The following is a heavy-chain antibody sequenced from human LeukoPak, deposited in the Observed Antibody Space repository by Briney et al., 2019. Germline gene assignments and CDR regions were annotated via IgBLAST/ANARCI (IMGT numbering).Heavy chain of an antibody. CDR2: INPSGGST. D-gene: IGHD1-26*01. CDR1: GYTFTSYY. Sequence: GASVKVSCKASGYTFTSYYMHWVRQAPGQGLEWMGIINPSGGSTSYAQKFQGRVTMTRDTSTSTVYMELSSLRSEDTAVYYCARDSGSYYYANNWFDPWGQGTLVTVSS. J-gene: IGHJ5*02. V-gene: IGHV1-46*01. CDR3: ARDSGSYYYANNWFDP.